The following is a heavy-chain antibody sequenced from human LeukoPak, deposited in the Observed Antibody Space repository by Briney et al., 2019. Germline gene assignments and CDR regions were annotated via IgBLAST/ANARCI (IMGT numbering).Heavy chain of an antibody. Sequence: ASVKVSCKASGYTFTSYDINWVRQATGQGLEWMGWMNPNSGNTDYAQKFQGRVTITRNTSISTAYMELSSLRSEDTAVYYCARGHVVVVAAPYYYYYMDVWGKGTTVSVSS. CDR3: ARGHVVVVAAPYYYYYMDV. V-gene: IGHV1-8*03. CDR1: GYTFTSYD. J-gene: IGHJ6*03. D-gene: IGHD2-15*01. CDR2: MNPNSGNT.